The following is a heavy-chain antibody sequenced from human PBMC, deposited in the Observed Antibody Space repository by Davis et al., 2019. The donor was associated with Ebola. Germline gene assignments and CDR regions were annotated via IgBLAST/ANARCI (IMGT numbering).Heavy chain of an antibody. CDR3: ARGEGAPDY. V-gene: IGHV1-18*01. D-gene: IGHD1-26*01. CDR1: GYIFTNYG. Sequence: ASVKVSCKTSGYIFTNYGITWVRQAPGQGLEWLGWIRTYDGNTNYAQKLQDRVTMTTDTSTTTVFMELRNLRSDDTAVYWCARGEGAPDYWGQGTLVTVSS. J-gene: IGHJ4*02. CDR2: IRTYDGNT.